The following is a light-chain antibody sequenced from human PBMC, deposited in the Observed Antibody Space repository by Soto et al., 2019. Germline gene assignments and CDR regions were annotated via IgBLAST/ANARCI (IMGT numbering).Light chain of an antibody. CDR3: QQYNSYRT. Sequence: DIQMTQSPSTLSASVGDRVTITCRASQSINSWLDWYQQKPGKAPKLLIYDASSLESGVPSRFSGSGSGTEFTLIINSRQPDDLATYYCQQYNSYRTFGQGTKVEI. V-gene: IGKV1-5*01. CDR1: QSINSW. J-gene: IGKJ1*01. CDR2: DAS.